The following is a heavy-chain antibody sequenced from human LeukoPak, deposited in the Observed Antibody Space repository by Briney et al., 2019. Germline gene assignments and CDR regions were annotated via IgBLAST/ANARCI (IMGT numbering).Heavy chain of an antibody. CDR3: ARVFPHGYSDY. Sequence: PSETLSLTCTVSGVSINNLYWRWIRQPPGKGLEWIGYIYYTGITKYNPSLNSRVTISVDTSKNQLSLNLRYVTAADTAVYYCARVFPHGYSDYWGQGTLITVSS. CDR2: IYYTGIT. CDR1: GVSINNLY. J-gene: IGHJ4*01. D-gene: IGHD3-9*01. V-gene: IGHV4-59*11.